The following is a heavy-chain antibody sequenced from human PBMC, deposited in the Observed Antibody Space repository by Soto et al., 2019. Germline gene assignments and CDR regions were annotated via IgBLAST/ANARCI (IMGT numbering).Heavy chain of an antibody. CDR2: INTNTGNP. CDR1: GYTFTSFA. J-gene: IGHJ1*01. D-gene: IGHD6-6*01. CDR3: ARDSSSSLEYFQH. Sequence: ASVKVSCKASGYTFTSFAMNWVRQAPGQGLEWMGWINTNTGNPTYAQGFTGRFVFSLDTSVSTAYLQICSLKAEDTAVYYCARDSSSSLEYFQHWGQGTLVTVSS. V-gene: IGHV7-4-1*01.